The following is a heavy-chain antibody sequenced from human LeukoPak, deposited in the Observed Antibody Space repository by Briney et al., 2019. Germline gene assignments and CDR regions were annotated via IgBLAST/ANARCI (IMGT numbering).Heavy chain of an antibody. CDR1: GFTFSTYW. CDR2: IKQDGSEK. D-gene: IGHD6-13*01. V-gene: IGHV3-7*01. Sequence: GGSLRLSCAASGFTFSTYWMSWVRQAPGKGLEWVANIKQDGSEKYYVDSVRGRFTISRDNAKNSLYLQMNSLRAEDTAVYYCARDITPGIAAAGTQVGYWGQGTLVTVSS. CDR3: ARDITPGIAAAGTQVGY. J-gene: IGHJ4*02.